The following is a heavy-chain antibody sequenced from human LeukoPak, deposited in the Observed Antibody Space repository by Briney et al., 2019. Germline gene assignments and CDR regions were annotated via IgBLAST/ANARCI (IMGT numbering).Heavy chain of an antibody. J-gene: IGHJ6*02. CDR3: ARDRRGSFYTFDL. CDR2: VSHRGAT. Sequence: PSETLSLTCSVSGASINGFFWNWLRQTPEKGLEWIGYVSHRGATTSNPTLKSRVSITIDTSKSQISLTMTSVTAADSALYYCARDRRGSFYTFDLWGPGTTVSVS. CDR1: GASINGFF. D-gene: IGHD1-26*01. V-gene: IGHV4-59*01.